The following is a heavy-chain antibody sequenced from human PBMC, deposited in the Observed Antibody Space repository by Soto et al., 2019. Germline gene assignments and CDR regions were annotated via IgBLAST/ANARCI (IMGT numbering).Heavy chain of an antibody. V-gene: IGHV3-30*18. D-gene: IGHD2-15*01. J-gene: IGHJ4*02. CDR3: AKGTRASCSGASCYPFDY. CDR1: GFTFSGST. CDR2: ISYDGSTGNT. Sequence: GGSLRLSCAASGFTFSGSTMHWVRQASGKGLEWVAVISYDGSTGNTYYADSVKGRFTIYRDNFKNTLYLQMNSLRAEDTAVFYCAKGTRASCSGASCYPFDYWGQGTQVTVSS.